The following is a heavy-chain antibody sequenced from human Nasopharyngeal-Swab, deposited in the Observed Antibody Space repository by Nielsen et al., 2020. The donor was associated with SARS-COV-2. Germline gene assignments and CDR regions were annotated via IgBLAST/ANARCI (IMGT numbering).Heavy chain of an antibody. D-gene: IGHD2-21*02. Sequence: GESLKISCVASGVIFSEYWMHWVRQAPGKGLVWVSRVNEDGSRTDYADSVRGRFTISRDNAKNSLFLQMDSLRADDTAVYYCARESVVTGMDDATDVWGQGTMVIVS. J-gene: IGHJ3*01. CDR1: GVIFSEYW. CDR2: VNEDGSRT. V-gene: IGHV3-74*01. CDR3: ARESVVTGMDDATDV.